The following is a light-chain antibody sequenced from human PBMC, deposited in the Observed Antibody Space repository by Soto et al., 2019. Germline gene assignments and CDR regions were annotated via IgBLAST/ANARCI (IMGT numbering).Light chain of an antibody. J-gene: IGLJ2*01. Sequence: QSALIQPPSASGSPGQSVTISCTGTRSDVGGYNYVSWYQQHPGKAPKLMIYEVTKRPSGVPDRFSGSKSGSTASLTVSGLQAEDEAEYYCNSYAGSNNLVFGGGTKLTVL. CDR2: EVT. CDR1: RSDVGGYNY. V-gene: IGLV2-8*01. CDR3: NSYAGSNNLV.